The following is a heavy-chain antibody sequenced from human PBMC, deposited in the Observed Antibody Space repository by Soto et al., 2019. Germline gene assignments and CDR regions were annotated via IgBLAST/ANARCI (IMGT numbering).Heavy chain of an antibody. CDR1: GFTFGDYA. CDR3: TRDSLSSTSCYTGGQAPECYYYGMDV. D-gene: IGHD2-2*02. Sequence: HPGGSLRLSCTASGFTFGDYAMSWVRQAPGKGLEWVGFIRSKAYGGTTEYAASVKGRFTISRDDSKSIAYLQMNSLKTEDTAVYYCTRDSLSSTSCYTGGQAPECYYYGMDVWGQGTTVTVSS. CDR2: IRSKAYGGTT. V-gene: IGHV3-49*04. J-gene: IGHJ6*02.